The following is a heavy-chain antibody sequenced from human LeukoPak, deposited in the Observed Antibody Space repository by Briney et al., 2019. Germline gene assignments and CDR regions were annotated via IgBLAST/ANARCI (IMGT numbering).Heavy chain of an antibody. J-gene: IGHJ4*02. Sequence: PSETLSLTCAVSGYSISSGYYWGWIRQPPGKGLEWIGSIYHSGSTYYNPSLKSRVTISVDTSKNQFSLKLSSVTAADTAVHYCARINRQQLVLDYWGQGTLVTVSS. CDR2: IYHSGST. D-gene: IGHD6-13*01. CDR3: ARINRQQLVLDY. V-gene: IGHV4-38-2*01. CDR1: GYSISSGYY.